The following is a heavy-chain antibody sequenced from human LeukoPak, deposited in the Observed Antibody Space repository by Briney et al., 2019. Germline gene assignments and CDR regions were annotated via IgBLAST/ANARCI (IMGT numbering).Heavy chain of an antibody. CDR3: ARHLYYYDDIDL. Sequence: PSETLSLLCAVSGDSMRGHYWSWIRHPPGEALEWIGYVYYSGSTNSNPSLKRRVTMSVDTSKSQFSLMLTSVTAADTAVYYCARHLYYYDDIDLWGQGTLVTVSS. V-gene: IGHV4-59*08. J-gene: IGHJ5*02. D-gene: IGHD3-22*01. CDR1: GDSMRGHY. CDR2: VYYSGST.